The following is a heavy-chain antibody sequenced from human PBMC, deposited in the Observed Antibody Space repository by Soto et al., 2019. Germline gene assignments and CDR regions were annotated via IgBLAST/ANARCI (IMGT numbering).Heavy chain of an antibody. CDR3: ARDLWGYCGTDCYPLDV. Sequence: PSETLSLTCTVSGGSISSYYWSWIRQPPGKGLEWIGYIYYTGGSPNYNPSLKSRVTISVDMSQNQFSLNLNYVTAADTAVYYCARDLWGYCGTDCYPLDVWGQGTTVTVSS. CDR1: GGSISSYY. D-gene: IGHD2-21*02. V-gene: IGHV4-59*01. J-gene: IGHJ6*02. CDR2: IYYTGGSP.